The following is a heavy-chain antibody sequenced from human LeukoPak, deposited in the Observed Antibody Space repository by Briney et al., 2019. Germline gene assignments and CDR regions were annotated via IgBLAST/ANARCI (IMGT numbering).Heavy chain of an antibody. CDR2: MYQSGST. J-gene: IGHJ6*02. CDR3: ARHAAPGVLYYGMDV. Sequence: SETLSLTCTVSGGSISSSRYYWGWIRQPPGKGLEWIGSMYQSGSTYYSPSLKSRVTISVDTSKNQFSLKLSSVTAADMALYHCARHAAPGVLYYGMDVWGQGTTVTVSS. V-gene: IGHV4-39*01. CDR1: GGSISSSRYY. D-gene: IGHD2-8*01.